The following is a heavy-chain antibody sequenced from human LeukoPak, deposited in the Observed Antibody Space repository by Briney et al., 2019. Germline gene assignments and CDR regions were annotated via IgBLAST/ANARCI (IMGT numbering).Heavy chain of an antibody. CDR2: ISGFGGST. CDR1: GFTFNDYA. Sequence: GGSLRLSCAASGFTFNDYAMNWVRQAPGKGLEWVSGISGFGGSTYYAPSVKGRLTISRDNFGNMLYLHLDSLRVEDTAIYYCARRSGSSWSSFDYWGQGALVTVSS. J-gene: IGHJ4*02. CDR3: ARRSGSSWSSFDY. V-gene: IGHV3-23*01. D-gene: IGHD6-13*01.